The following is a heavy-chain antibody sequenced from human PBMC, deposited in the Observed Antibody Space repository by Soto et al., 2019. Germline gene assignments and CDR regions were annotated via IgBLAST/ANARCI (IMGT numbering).Heavy chain of an antibody. CDR1: GFTFSNYA. V-gene: IGHV3-23*01. D-gene: IGHD6-19*01. CDR3: ARRSSGWYIDY. J-gene: IGHJ4*02. Sequence: EVQLLESGGGLVQPGGSLRLSCAAPGFTFSNYAMNWVRQAPGKGLEWVSVISGSGGSTYYADSVKGRFTISRDNSKNTLYLQMNSLRGEDTAVYYWARRSSGWYIDYWGQGTLVTVSS. CDR2: ISGSGGST.